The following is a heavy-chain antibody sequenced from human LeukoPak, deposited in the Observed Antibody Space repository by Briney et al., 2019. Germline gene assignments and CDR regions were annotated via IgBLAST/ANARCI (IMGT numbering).Heavy chain of an antibody. CDR1: GFTFSSYA. J-gene: IGHJ4*02. D-gene: IGHD7-27*01. Sequence: GGSLRLSCAASGFTFSSYAMSWVRQAPGKGLEWVSAISGSGGSTYYADSVKGRFTISRDNSKNTLYLQMNSLRAEDTAVYYCAKNPTKNCNWGPRDYWGQGTLVTVSS. V-gene: IGHV3-23*01. CDR3: AKNPTKNCNWGPRDY. CDR2: ISGSGGST.